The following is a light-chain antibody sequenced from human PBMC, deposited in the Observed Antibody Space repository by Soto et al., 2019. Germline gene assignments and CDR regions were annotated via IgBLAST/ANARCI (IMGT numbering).Light chain of an antibody. J-gene: IGKJ1*01. V-gene: IGKV1-5*03. Sequence: LQMTQSPSTLSASVGDTVTITCRASQSINIGLAWYQQKPGRAPKLLIYKASSLESGVPSRFSGSGYGTEFTLTISSLLPEDFATYYCQQYNYLWTFGQGTKVEIK. CDR1: QSINIG. CDR2: KAS. CDR3: QQYNYLWT.